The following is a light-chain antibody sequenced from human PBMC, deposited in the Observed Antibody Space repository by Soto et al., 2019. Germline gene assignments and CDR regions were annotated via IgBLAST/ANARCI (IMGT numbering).Light chain of an antibody. CDR1: SSNIGSNF. CDR3: AAWDDSLSGSWV. J-gene: IGLJ3*02. CDR2: RNN. V-gene: IGLV1-47*01. Sequence: QAVVTQPPSASGTPGQRVTISCSGSSSNIGSNFVYWYRQLPGTAPKLLIYRNNQRPSGVPDRFSGSKSGTSASLAISGLRSEDEDDYYCAAWDDSLSGSWVFGGGTKLTVL.